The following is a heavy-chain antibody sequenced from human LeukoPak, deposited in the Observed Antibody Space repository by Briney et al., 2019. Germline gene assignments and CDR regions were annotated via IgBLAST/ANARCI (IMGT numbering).Heavy chain of an antibody. CDR1: GYTFTGYY. CDR3: AKSRGMYYYGSGSYYGPFDY. Sequence: ASVKVSCKASGYTFTGYYMHWVRQAPGQGLEWMGWINPNSGGTNYAQKFQGRVTMTRDTSISTAYMELSRLRSDDTAVYYCAKSRGMYYYGSGSYYGPFDYWGQGTLVTVSS. V-gene: IGHV1-2*02. CDR2: INPNSGGT. J-gene: IGHJ4*02. D-gene: IGHD3-10*01.